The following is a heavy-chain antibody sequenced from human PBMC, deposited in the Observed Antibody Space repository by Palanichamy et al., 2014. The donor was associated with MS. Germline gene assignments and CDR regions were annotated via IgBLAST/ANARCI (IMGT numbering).Heavy chain of an antibody. CDR1: GFTVSSNY. CDR3: ARDPYNWNGPGDY. V-gene: IGHV3-53*02. J-gene: IGHJ4*02. CDR2: IYSGGST. D-gene: IGHD1-20*01. Sequence: EVQLVETGGGLIQPGGSLRLSCAASGFTVSSNYMGWVRQAPGKGLEWVSVIYSGGSTYYADSVKGRFTISRDNSKNTLYLQMNSLRAEDTAVYYCARDPYNWNGPGDYWGQGTLVTVSS.